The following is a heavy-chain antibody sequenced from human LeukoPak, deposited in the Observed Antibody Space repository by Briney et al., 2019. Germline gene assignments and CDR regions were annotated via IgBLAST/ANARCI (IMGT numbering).Heavy chain of an antibody. CDR1: GFTFSSYA. CDR3: AKLLGYCSSTSCSKPFDY. CDR2: ISGSGGST. D-gene: IGHD2-2*01. J-gene: IGHJ4*02. V-gene: IGHV3-23*01. Sequence: GGSLRLSCAASGFTFSSYAMHWVRQAPGKGLEWVSAISGSGGSTYYADSVKGRFTISRDNSKNTLYLQMNSLRAEDTAVYYCAKLLGYCSSTSCSKPFDYWGQGTLVTVSS.